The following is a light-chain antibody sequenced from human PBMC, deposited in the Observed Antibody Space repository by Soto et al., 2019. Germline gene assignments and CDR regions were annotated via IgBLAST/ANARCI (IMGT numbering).Light chain of an antibody. V-gene: IGKV3-15*01. J-gene: IGKJ4*01. CDR1: QSVSSN. CDR3: QQYKSWPLT. Sequence: DIVMTQSPATLSVAPGEASTLSCSASQSVSSNLAWYQQKAGQAPRLLIYGASTRATGIPARFSGSGTGTDFTLNIDSLQIEDFAVYYCQQYKSWPLTFGGGTKVDIK. CDR2: GAS.